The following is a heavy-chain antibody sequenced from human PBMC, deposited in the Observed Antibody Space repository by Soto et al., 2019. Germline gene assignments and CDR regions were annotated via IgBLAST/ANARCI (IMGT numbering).Heavy chain of an antibody. CDR1: GYTFTSYA. J-gene: IGHJ2*01. Sequence: ASVKVSCKASGYTFTSYAIHWVRQAPGQRLEWMGWINAGNGNTKYSQKFQGRVTMTRENSINTAYMELISLRSEDTAVYYCARTRVRGVPGFDLWGRGTLVTVSS. CDR2: INAGNGNT. D-gene: IGHD3-10*01. V-gene: IGHV1-3*01. CDR3: ARTRVRGVPGFDL.